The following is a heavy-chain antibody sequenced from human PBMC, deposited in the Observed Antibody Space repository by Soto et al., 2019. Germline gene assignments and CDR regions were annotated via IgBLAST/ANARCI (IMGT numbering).Heavy chain of an antibody. CDR3: ARGHQYGGNSDAFEF. CDR2: IIPFFGSV. Sequence: QVHLVQSGAEVKKPGSSVKVSCKASGLTFSSSTLTWVRQVPGQGPEWMGGIIPFFGSVNYAQKFQDRVTXTAXXSXCTTDMELRSLRSEDTAVYYCARGHQYGGNSDAFEFWGQGTVVTVSS. V-gene: IGHV1-69*12. D-gene: IGHD2-21*02. CDR1: GLTFSSST. J-gene: IGHJ3*01.